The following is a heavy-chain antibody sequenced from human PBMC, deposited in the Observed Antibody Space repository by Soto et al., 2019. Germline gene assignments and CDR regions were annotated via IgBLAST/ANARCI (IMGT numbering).Heavy chain of an antibody. J-gene: IGHJ3*02. CDR1: GFAFSSHP. V-gene: IGHV3-23*01. CDR2: ISDGGDLT. CDR3: ARRVIGSSRAIDI. Sequence: GGSLRLPCAASGFAFSSHPMSWVRQAPEKGLEWVAGISDGGDLTYNADSVRGRFTIPRDNSRNTLYLQMNSLRAEDTAVYYCARRVIGSSRAIDIWGQGTMVTVSS. D-gene: IGHD3-10*01.